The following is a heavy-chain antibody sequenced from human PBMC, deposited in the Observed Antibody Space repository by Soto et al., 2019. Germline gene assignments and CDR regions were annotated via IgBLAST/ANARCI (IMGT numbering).Heavy chain of an antibody. CDR2: IYYSGST. Sequence: SETLSLTCTVSGGSISSGGYYWSWIRQHPGKGLEWIGYIYYSGSTYYNPSLKSRVTISVDTSKNQFSLKLSSVTAAVTAVYYCAREKLAAAGRTYYFDYWGRGTLVTVSS. CDR3: AREKLAAAGRTYYFDY. CDR1: GGSISSGGYY. J-gene: IGHJ4*02. V-gene: IGHV4-31*03. D-gene: IGHD6-13*01.